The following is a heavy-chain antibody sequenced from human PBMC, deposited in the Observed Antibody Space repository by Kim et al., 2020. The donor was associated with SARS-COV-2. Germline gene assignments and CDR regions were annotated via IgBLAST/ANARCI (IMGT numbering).Heavy chain of an antibody. CDR3: SKGLVPAAYYYGMAV. V-gene: IGHV3-30*02. J-gene: IGHJ6*02. Sequence: DSVKVRFTISRDNSMTTLYLQMNSLRAEDTAVYYCSKGLVPAAYYYGMAVWGQGTTVTVSS. D-gene: IGHD2-2*01.